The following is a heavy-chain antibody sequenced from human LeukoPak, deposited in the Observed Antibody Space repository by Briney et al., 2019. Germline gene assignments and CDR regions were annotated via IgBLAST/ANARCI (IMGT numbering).Heavy chain of an antibody. CDR2: INPNSGGT. CDR1: GYIFTGYN. Sequence: ASVKVSCKASGYIFTGYNMHWVRQAPGQGLEWMGWINPNSGGTNYAQKFQGRVTMTRDTSISTAYMELSRLRSDDTAVYYCARWGQSSIVDTAFDYWGQGTLVTVSS. J-gene: IGHJ4*02. CDR3: ARWGQSSIVDTAFDY. D-gene: IGHD5-18*01. V-gene: IGHV1-2*02.